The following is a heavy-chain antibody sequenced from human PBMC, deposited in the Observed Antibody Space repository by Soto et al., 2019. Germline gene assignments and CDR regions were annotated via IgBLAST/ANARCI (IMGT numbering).Heavy chain of an antibody. CDR2: INTAGDT. Sequence: EVQLVESGGGLVQPGGSLRLSCAASGFTFSSYDMHWVRQATGKGLEWVSAINTAGDTFYPSPVKGRFTISRENAKDSLYLQMTSLRAGDTAVYYCARVPKGQLWTFDYWGQVTLVTVSS. D-gene: IGHD5-18*01. CDR3: ARVPKGQLWTFDY. J-gene: IGHJ4*02. V-gene: IGHV3-13*01. CDR1: GFTFSSYD.